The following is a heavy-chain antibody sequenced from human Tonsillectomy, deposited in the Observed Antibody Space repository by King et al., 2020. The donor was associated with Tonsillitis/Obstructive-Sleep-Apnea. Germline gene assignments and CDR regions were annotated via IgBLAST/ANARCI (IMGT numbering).Heavy chain of an antibody. D-gene: IGHD5/OR15-5a*01. CDR2: IYYSGST. J-gene: IGHJ5*02. Sequence: QLQESGPGLVKPSQTLSLTCTVSGGSISSDGYYWSWIRQHPGKGLEWIGYIYYSGSTYYNPSLKSLVTISVDTSKNQFSLKLSSMTAADTAVYYCARVSTMTTFRGTFAPRGQGTLVTVSS. CDR3: ARVSTMTTFRGTFAP. V-gene: IGHV4-31*01. CDR1: GGSISSDGYY.